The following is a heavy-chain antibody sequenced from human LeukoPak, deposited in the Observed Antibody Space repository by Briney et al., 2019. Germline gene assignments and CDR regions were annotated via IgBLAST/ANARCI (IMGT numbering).Heavy chain of an antibody. Sequence: ASVKVSCKASGYTFTSYGISWVRQAPGQGLEWMGWINFNSGGTNSAQKFQGRVTMTRDTSITTVYMDLTSLRSDDTAVYYCAREANYYGSDKAGLDIWGQGTMVTVSS. D-gene: IGHD3-10*01. CDR1: GYTFTSYG. J-gene: IGHJ3*02. CDR2: INFNSGGT. V-gene: IGHV1-2*02. CDR3: AREANYYGSDKAGLDI.